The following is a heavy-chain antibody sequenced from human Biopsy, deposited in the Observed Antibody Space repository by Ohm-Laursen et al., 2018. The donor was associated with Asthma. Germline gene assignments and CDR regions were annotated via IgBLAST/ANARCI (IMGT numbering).Heavy chain of an antibody. V-gene: IGHV3-30*03. CDR3: VRWRSGYPDHYSDF. CDR1: GFTFRNFG. CDR2: ISSDVRE. D-gene: IGHD2-21*01. J-gene: IGHJ4*02. Sequence: SLRLSCAASGFTFRNFGMHWVRQAPGKGLEWVALISSDVREWYTDSVKGRFTISRDNSKNTLDLQMNSLRGDDTAVYYCVRWRSGYPDHYSDFWGLGTLVTVSS.